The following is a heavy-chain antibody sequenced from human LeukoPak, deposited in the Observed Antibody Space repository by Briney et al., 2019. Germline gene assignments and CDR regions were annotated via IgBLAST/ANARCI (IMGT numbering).Heavy chain of an antibody. CDR3: ARDYGGDHYFDY. Sequence: QPGGSLTLSCAVSGFTLSGYWMHWVRQGPGGGRVWVARINTDGNSPTYADSVKGRFTVSRDNAQNTLHLQMNSLRAEDTAVYYCARDYGGDHYFDYWGQGALVSVSS. CDR1: GFTLSGYW. CDR2: INTDGNSP. D-gene: IGHD4-23*01. V-gene: IGHV3-74*01. J-gene: IGHJ4*02.